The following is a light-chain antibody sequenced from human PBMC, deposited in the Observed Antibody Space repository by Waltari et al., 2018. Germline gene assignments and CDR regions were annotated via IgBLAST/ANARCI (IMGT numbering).Light chain of an antibody. Sequence: QSALPQPPSASGSPGHSVTIPCTGTRSDIGGYNYVSWYQQHPAKAPNLTIDEVNQRPSGVPDRFSGSKSGNTASLTVSGLQAEDEADYYCSSYAGSNNYVFGTGTKVTVL. CDR3: SSYAGSNNYV. J-gene: IGLJ1*01. V-gene: IGLV2-8*01. CDR1: RSDIGGYNY. CDR2: EVN.